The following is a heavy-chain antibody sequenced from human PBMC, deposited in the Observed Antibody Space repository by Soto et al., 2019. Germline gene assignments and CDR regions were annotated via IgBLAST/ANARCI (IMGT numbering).Heavy chain of an antibody. J-gene: IGHJ6*02. Sequence: SETLSLTCAVYGGTFSGYYWSLIRQPPGKGLEWIGEINHSGSTNYNPSLKSRVTISVDTSKNQFSLKLSSVTAADTAVYYCARRRKASYYYYGMDVWGQGTTVTVSS. CDR1: GGTFSGYY. CDR2: INHSGST. CDR3: ARRRKASYYYYGMDV. V-gene: IGHV4-34*01.